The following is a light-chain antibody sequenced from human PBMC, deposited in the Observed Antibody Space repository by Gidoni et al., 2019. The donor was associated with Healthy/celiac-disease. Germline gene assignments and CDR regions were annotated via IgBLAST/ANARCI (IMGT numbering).Light chain of an antibody. V-gene: IGKV3-20*01. CDR1: QSVSSSY. CDR2: GAS. CDR3: QQYGSSRT. Sequence: EIVLTQSPGTLSLSPGERATLSCRASQSVSSSYLAWYQQKPGQAPRLLIYGASSRATGIPARCSGSGAGTDFTLTISRLEPEDFAVYYCQQYGSSRTFGQGTKVEIK. J-gene: IGKJ1*01.